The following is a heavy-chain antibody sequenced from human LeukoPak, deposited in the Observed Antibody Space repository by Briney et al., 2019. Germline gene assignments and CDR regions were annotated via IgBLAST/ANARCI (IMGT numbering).Heavy chain of an antibody. CDR1: GFILSGSG. V-gene: IGHV3-73*01. CDR2: IRSNSNNYAT. J-gene: IGHJ3*02. Sequence: GGSLRLSCAASGFILSGSGIHWVRQASGKGLEWVGRIRSNSNNYATSYAASVKGRFTVSRDDSKNTAYLTMNSLETEDTAIYYCTRLDEAADGFVRGAVTRAYDIWGQGTMVTVSS. CDR3: TRLDEAADGFVRGAVTRAYDI. D-gene: IGHD3-10*01.